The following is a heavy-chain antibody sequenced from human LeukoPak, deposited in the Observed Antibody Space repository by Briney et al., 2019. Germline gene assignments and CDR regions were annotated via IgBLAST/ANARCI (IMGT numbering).Heavy chain of an antibody. J-gene: IGHJ4*02. D-gene: IGHD2-2*01. V-gene: IGHV3-23*01. CDR3: AKEGSSTWTYYFDC. Sequence: PGGSLRLSCVASGFTFSSYTMNWVRQAPGKGLGWVSGISGSGRTTYYADSVKGRFTISRDNSKNTLYLEMNSLRVEDTAVYYCAKEGSSTWTYYFDCWGQGILVTVSS. CDR1: GFTFSSYT. CDR2: ISGSGRTT.